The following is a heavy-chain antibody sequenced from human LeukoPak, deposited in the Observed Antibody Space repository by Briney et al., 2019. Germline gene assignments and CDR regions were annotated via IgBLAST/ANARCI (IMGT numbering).Heavy chain of an antibody. CDR3: ASPNPYGSGSYSRSYYYMDG. CDR1: GGTFSSYA. CDR2: IIPIFGTA. J-gene: IGHJ6*03. Sequence: SVKVSCKASGGTFSSYAISWVRQAPGQGLEWMGRIIPIFGTANYAQKFQGRVTITTDESTSTAYMELSSLRSEDTAVYYCASPNPYGSGSYSRSYYYMDGWGKGTAVTVSS. V-gene: IGHV1-69*05. D-gene: IGHD3-10*01.